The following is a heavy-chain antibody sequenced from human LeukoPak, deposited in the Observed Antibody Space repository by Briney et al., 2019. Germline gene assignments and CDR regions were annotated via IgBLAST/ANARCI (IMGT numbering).Heavy chain of an antibody. Sequence: PSGTLSLTCAVSGGSISSSNWWNWVRQPPGKGLEWIGEIYHSGSTTYNPSLKSRVTISVDTSKNQFSLKLSSVTAADTAVYYCARHKKDKEVDTAMVTYRFDPWGQGTLVTVSS. CDR2: IYHSGST. CDR3: ARHKKDKEVDTAMVTYRFDP. V-gene: IGHV4-4*02. J-gene: IGHJ5*02. CDR1: GGSISSSNW. D-gene: IGHD5-18*01.